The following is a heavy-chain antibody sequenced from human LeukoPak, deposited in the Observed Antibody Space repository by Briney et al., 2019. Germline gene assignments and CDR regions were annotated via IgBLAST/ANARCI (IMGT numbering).Heavy chain of an antibody. CDR1: GYTFTSYD. Sequence: SVKVSCKASGYTFTSYDINWVRQATGQGLEWMGGIIPIFGTVNYAQKFQGRVTITTDESTSTAYMELSSLRSEDTAVYYCARDVLAARHPTYFDYWGQGTLVTVSS. CDR2: IIPIFGTV. D-gene: IGHD6-6*01. V-gene: IGHV1-69*05. J-gene: IGHJ4*02. CDR3: ARDVLAARHPTYFDY.